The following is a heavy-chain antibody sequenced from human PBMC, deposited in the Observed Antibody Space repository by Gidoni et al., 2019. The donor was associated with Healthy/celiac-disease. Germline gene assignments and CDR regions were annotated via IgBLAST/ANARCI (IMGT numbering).Heavy chain of an antibody. V-gene: IGHV3-21*01. J-gene: IGHJ4*02. CDR2: ISSSSSYI. CDR3: ARDLSYKLDYYYDY. Sequence: EVQLVESGGGLVKPGGSLGLSCAASGFTFSSYSMNWVRKAPGKGLEWVSSISSSSSYIYYADSVKGRLTISRDNDKNSLYLQMNSLRAEDTAVYYCARDLSYKLDYYYDYWGQGTLVTVSS. D-gene: IGHD3-10*01. CDR1: GFTFSSYS.